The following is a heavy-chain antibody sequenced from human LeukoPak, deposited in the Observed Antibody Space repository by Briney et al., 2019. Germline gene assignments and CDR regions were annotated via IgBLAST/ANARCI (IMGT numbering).Heavy chain of an antibody. V-gene: IGHV1-2*02. J-gene: IGHJ4*02. CDR3: AREGYGDYPADY. CDR1: GYTFTGYY. D-gene: IGHD4-17*01. CDR2: INPNSGGT. Sequence: ASVKVSCKASGYTFTGYYMHWVRQAPGQGLEWMGWINPNSGGTNYAQKFQGRVTMTRDTSISTAYMQLSRLRSDDTAVYYCAREGYGDYPADYWGQGTLVTVSS.